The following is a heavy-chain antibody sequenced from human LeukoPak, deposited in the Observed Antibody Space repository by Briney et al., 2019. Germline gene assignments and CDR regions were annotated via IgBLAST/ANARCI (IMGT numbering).Heavy chain of an antibody. V-gene: IGHV4-38-2*02. CDR1: GDSISSDYY. Sequence: SETLSLTCTVSGDSISSDYYWGWIRQPPGKGLEWIGHIFHSGKTFYNPSLKSRVTISIDTSKNQFSLKLNSVTAADTAVYYCAKEAFGDSGGWLDPWGQGTLVTVSS. J-gene: IGHJ5*02. CDR3: AKEAFGDSGGWLDP. D-gene: IGHD4-17*01. CDR2: IFHSGKT.